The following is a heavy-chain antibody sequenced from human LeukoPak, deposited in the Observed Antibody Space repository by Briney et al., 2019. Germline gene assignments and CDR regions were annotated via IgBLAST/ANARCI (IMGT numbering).Heavy chain of an antibody. Sequence: ASVKVSCKASGGTFSSYAISWMRQAPGQGLEWMGGIIPIFGTANYAQKFQGRVTITADESTSTAYMELSSLRSEDTAVYYCARVGQWFASSYLDYWGQGTLVTVSS. D-gene: IGHD3-10*01. CDR3: ARVGQWFASSYLDY. J-gene: IGHJ4*02. CDR2: IIPIFGTA. CDR1: GGTFSSYA. V-gene: IGHV1-69*13.